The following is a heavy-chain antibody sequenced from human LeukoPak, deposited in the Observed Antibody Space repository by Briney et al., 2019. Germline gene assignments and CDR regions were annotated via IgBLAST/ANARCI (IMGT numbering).Heavy chain of an antibody. V-gene: IGHV4-30-2*01. CDR2: IYHSGST. J-gene: IGHJ4*02. CDR1: GGSISSGGYS. CDR3: ARGRMITFGGVIVTLFDY. D-gene: IGHD3-16*02. Sequence: SQTLSLTCAVSGGSISSGGYSWSWIRQPPGQGLEWIGYIYHSGSTYYNPSLKSRVTISVDRSKNQFSLKLSSVTAADTAVYYCARGRMITFGGVIVTLFDYWGQGTLVTVSS.